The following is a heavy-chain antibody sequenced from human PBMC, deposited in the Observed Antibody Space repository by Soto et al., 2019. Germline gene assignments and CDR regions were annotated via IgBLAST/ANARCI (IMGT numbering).Heavy chain of an antibody. J-gene: IGHJ6*02. V-gene: IGHV1-69*12. Sequence: QVQLVQSGAEVKKPGSSVKVSCKASGGTFSNYAISWVRQAPGQGLEWMGGIIPIFGTANYAQNFQGRVTITADESTTTGYMELSSLRSEDTAVYYCARPGESYDSGTYHKTLDVWGQGTTVTVSS. CDR2: IIPIFGTA. CDR3: ARPGESYDSGTYHKTLDV. D-gene: IGHD3-10*01. CDR1: GGTFSNYA.